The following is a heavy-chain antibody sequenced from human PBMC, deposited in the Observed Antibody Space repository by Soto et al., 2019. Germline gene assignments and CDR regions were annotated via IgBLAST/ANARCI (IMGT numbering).Heavy chain of an antibody. V-gene: IGHV4-28*01. J-gene: IGHJ3*02. CDR3: ARSPYADALDI. CDR2: IFHCGTT. CDR1: GYSITNVNW. D-gene: IGHD2-2*01. Sequence: QVQLQESGPGLVKPSDTLSLTCAVSGYSITNVNWWAWFRQPPGKGPAWIGYIFHCGTTHSKPSVKSRVTMSVDTAKNQFSLKVDSLTAEDTAVYYCARSPYADALDIWGQGTMVTVSS.